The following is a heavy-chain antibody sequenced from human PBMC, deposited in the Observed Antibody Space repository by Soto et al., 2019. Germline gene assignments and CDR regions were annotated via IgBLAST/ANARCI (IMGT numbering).Heavy chain of an antibody. CDR1: GFTFSSYS. D-gene: IGHD2-2*01. CDR3: ARDKGSSSWHSFDY. CDR2: ISSSSSTI. Sequence: PGGSLRLSCAASGFTFSSYSMNWVRQAPGKGLEWVSYISSSSSTIYYADSVKGRFTTSRDNAENSLFLQMNSLRAEDTAVYYCARDKGSSSWHSFDYWGQGTLVTVSS. V-gene: IGHV3-48*01. J-gene: IGHJ4*02.